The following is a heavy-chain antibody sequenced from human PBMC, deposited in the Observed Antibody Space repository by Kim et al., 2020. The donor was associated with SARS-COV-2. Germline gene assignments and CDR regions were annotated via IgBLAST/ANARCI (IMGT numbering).Heavy chain of an antibody. CDR3: ARDHYSSSWYGGYFDY. J-gene: IGHJ4*02. V-gene: IGHV3-11*01. CDR1: GFTFSDYY. CDR2: ISSSGSTI. D-gene: IGHD6-13*01. Sequence: GGSLRLSCAASGFTFSDYYMSWIRQAPGKGLEWVSYISSSGSTIYYADSVKGRFTISRDNAKNSLYLQMNSLRAEDTAVYYCARDHYSSSWYGGYFDYWGQGTLVTVSS.